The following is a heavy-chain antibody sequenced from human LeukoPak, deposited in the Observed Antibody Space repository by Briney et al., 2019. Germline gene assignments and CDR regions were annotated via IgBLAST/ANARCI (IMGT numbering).Heavy chain of an antibody. CDR2: ISGSGGST. D-gene: IGHD5-18*01. CDR3: ARGYSFGRKFDY. CDR1: GFTFSSYA. V-gene: IGHV3-23*01. Sequence: GGSLRLSCAASGFTFSSYAMSWVRQAPGKGLEWVSAISGSGGSTYYADSVKGRFTISRDNSKNTLYLQMNSLRAEDTAVYYCARGYSFGRKFDYWGQGTLVTVSS. J-gene: IGHJ4*02.